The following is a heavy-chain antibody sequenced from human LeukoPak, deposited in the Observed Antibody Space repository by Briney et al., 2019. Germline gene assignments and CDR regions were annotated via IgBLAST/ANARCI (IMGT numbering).Heavy chain of an antibody. CDR2: IKQDGSEK. V-gene: IGHV3-7*04. Sequence: GGSLRLSCSASGFTFSSYWMSWVRQAPGKGLEWGANIKQDGSEKYYVDSVKGRFTISRDNAKNSLYLQMNSLRAEDTAVYYCARDLSSSWYQGWFDPWGQGTLVTVSS. J-gene: IGHJ5*02. CDR3: ARDLSSSWYQGWFDP. D-gene: IGHD6-13*01. CDR1: GFTFSSYW.